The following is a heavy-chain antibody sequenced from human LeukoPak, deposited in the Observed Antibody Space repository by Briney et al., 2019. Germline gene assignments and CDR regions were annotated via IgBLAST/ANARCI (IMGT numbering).Heavy chain of an antibody. V-gene: IGHV1-18*01. D-gene: IGHD3-16*01. CDR3: ARDLSMIGGVTDDY. J-gene: IGHJ4*02. CDR2: ISGYTGNT. CDR1: GGTFSSYA. Sequence: ASVKVPCKASGGTFSSYAISWVRQAPGQGLEWMGWISGYTGNTNYAQKLQGRVSMTTDTSTTTVYMELRSLRSDDTAVYYCARDLSMIGGVTDDYWGQGTLVTVSS.